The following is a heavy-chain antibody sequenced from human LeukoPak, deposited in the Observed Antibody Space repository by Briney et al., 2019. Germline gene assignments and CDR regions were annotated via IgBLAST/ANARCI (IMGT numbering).Heavy chain of an antibody. D-gene: IGHD5-18*01. J-gene: IGHJ5*02. CDR1: GFTFGRHW. V-gene: IGHV3-7*01. CDR2: IKQDGSQK. Sequence: PGGSLRLSCSAFGFTFGRHWMSWVRQAPGKGLEWVANIKQDGSQKYYVDSVKGRFTISRDNAKNSLYLQMNSLRADDTAVYYCVRDWPGDSYGADPWGQGTLVTVSS. CDR3: VRDWPGDSYGADP.